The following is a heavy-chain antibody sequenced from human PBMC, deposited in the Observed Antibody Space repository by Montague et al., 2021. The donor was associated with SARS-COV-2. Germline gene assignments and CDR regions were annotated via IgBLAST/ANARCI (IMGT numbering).Heavy chain of an antibody. V-gene: IGHV3-23*01. Sequence: SLSFSASGFYAMSWVRQAPGQGLEWVSVISGSGGNTYYADSVKGRFTISRDNSKNTLYLQMNSLRAEDTAVYYCAIAPTMVRGVYFDYWGQGTLVTVSS. J-gene: IGHJ4*02. CDR1: GFYA. CDR3: AIAPTMVRGVYFDY. CDR2: ISGSGGNT. D-gene: IGHD3-10*01.